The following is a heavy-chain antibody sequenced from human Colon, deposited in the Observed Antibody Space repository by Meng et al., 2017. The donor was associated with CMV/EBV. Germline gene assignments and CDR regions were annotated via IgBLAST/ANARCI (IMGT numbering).Heavy chain of an antibody. J-gene: IGHJ4*02. Sequence: SETLSLTCTVSGGSISSYYWSWIRQPPGKGLEWIGYIYYSGSTNYNPSLKSRVTISVDTSKNQFSLKLSSVTAADTAVYYCARDLGGDYFDYRGQGTLVTVSS. CDR3: ARDLGGDYFDY. CDR1: GGSISSYY. CDR2: IYYSGST. V-gene: IGHV4-59*01. D-gene: IGHD3-16*01.